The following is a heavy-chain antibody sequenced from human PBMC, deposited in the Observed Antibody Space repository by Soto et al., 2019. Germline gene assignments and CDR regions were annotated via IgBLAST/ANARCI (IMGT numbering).Heavy chain of an antibody. V-gene: IGHV3-33*01. CDR3: ARAGDGGNSGAFDI. D-gene: IGHD2-21*02. CDR2: IWYDGSNK. CDR1: GFTFSSYG. J-gene: IGHJ3*02. Sequence: GGSLRLSCAASGFTFSSYGMHWVLQAPGKGLEWVAVIWYDGSNKYYADSVKGRFTISRDNSKNTLYLQMNSLRAEDTAVYYCARAGDGGNSGAFDISGQGTMVTVSS.